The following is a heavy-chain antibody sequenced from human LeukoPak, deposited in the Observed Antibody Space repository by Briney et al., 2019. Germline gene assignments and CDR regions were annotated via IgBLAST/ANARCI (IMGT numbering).Heavy chain of an antibody. CDR3: ARDPDYDFWSGSSRPYYFDY. D-gene: IGHD3-3*01. CDR1: VYTFTNNA. V-gene: IGHV7-4-1*02. Sequence: ASVTVSLTASVYTFTNNAMNWVRQAPGQGLEWMGWINTNTGNPTYTQGFTGRFVFSLDTSVSTAYLQISSLKAGDTAVYYCARDPDYDFWSGSSRPYYFDYWGQGTLVTVSS. CDR2: INTNTGNP. J-gene: IGHJ4*02.